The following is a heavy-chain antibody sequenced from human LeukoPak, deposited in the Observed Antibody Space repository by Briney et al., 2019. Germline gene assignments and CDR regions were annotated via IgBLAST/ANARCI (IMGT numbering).Heavy chain of an antibody. Sequence: SETLSLTCIVSGDSISGFYWSWIRQAAGKGLEWIGHIYTSGSTNYNPSLKSRVTMSVDMSKNQFSLKLRSVTAADTAVYYSARDVVAARGSFDYWGQGTLVTVSS. V-gene: IGHV4-4*07. CDR3: ARDVVAARGSFDY. J-gene: IGHJ4*02. CDR2: IYTSGST. CDR1: GDSISGFY. D-gene: IGHD2-2*01.